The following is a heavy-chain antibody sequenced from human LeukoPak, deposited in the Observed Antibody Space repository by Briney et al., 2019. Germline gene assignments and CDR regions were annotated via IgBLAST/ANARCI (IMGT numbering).Heavy chain of an antibody. Sequence: GGSLRLSCAASGFTFDDYGMTWVRQVPGKGLEWIAEINWIGDTTRYGDSVKGRFTISRDNAKNPLDLQINSLRVEDTAFYYCATNPPGRTYLQDWGQGTLATVSS. J-gene: IGHJ1*01. V-gene: IGHV3-20*04. CDR2: INWIGDTT. CDR1: GFTFDDYG. D-gene: IGHD1-1*01. CDR3: ATNPPGRTYLQD.